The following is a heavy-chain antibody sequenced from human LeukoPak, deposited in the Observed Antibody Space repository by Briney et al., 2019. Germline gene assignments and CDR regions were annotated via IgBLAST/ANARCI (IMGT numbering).Heavy chain of an antibody. V-gene: IGHV1-18*01. CDR2: ISAYNGNT. Sequence: ASVKVSCKASGYTFTSYGISWLRQAPGQGLEWMGWISAYNGNTNYAQKFQGRVTMTTDTSTSTAYMELRSLRSDDSAVYYCARDLGAIVVVPAAISLTWGQGTLVTVSS. CDR1: GYTFTSYG. D-gene: IGHD2-2*01. J-gene: IGHJ5*02. CDR3: ARDLGAIVVVPAAISLT.